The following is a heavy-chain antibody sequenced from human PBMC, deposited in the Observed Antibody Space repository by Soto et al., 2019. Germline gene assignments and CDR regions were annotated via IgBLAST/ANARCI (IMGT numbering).Heavy chain of an antibody. CDR3: AKDFNLYYGSEAFDY. J-gene: IGHJ4*02. Sequence: PGGSLRLSCAASGFTFSSYAMSWVRQAPGKGLEWVSAISGSGGSTYYADSVKGRFTISRDNSKNTLYLQMNSLRAEDTAAYYCAKDFNLYYGSEAFDYWGQGTLVTVSS. V-gene: IGHV3-23*01. CDR2: ISGSGGST. D-gene: IGHD3-10*01. CDR1: GFTFSSYA.